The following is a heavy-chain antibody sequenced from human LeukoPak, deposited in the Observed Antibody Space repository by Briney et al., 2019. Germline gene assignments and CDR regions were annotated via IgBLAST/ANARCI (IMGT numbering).Heavy chain of an antibody. CDR3: ARGYGDFRVEGRYFHS. Sequence: SETLSLTCTVSDGSITNYDWSWVRQPPGKGLEFIGHVHYSGTANYNPSLRSRVAISIDTSKKHFFLKLKSVTAADTAVYYCARGYGDFRVEGRYFHSWGQGTLVTVSS. D-gene: IGHD4-17*01. CDR1: DGSITNYD. V-gene: IGHV4-59*01. CDR2: VHYSGTA. J-gene: IGHJ4*02.